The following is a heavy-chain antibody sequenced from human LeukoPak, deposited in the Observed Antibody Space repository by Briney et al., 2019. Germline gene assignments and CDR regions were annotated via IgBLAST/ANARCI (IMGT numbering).Heavy chain of an antibody. Sequence: PGGSLRLSCAASGFTFSSYSMNWVRQAPGKGLEWVSCISSSSSYIYYADSVKGRFTISRDNAKNSLYLQMNSLRAEDTAVYYCATIRRITMVRGVMVDYWGQGTLVTVSS. CDR3: ATIRRITMVRGVMVDY. V-gene: IGHV3-21*01. D-gene: IGHD3-10*01. CDR2: ISSSSSYI. J-gene: IGHJ4*02. CDR1: GFTFSSYS.